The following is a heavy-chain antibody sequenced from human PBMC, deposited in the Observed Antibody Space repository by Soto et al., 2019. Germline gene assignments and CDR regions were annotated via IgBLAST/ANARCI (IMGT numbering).Heavy chain of an antibody. CDR3: ARSQTSGPLNYYYYYYMDV. V-gene: IGHV4-39*01. CDR2: IYYSGST. CDR1: GGSISSSSYY. Sequence: SETLSLTCTVSGGSISSSSYYWGWIRQPPGKGLEWIGSIYYSGSTYYNPSLKSRVTISVDTSKNQFSLKLSSVTAADTAVYYCARSQTSGPLNYYYYYYMDVWGKGTTVTVSS. D-gene: IGHD5-12*01. J-gene: IGHJ6*03.